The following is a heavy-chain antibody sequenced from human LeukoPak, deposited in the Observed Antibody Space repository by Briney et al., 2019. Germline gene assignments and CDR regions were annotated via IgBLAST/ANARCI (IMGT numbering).Heavy chain of an antibody. CDR3: ARDRGAKYYYDSSGERNWFDP. Sequence: ASVKVSCKASGYTFTGYYMHWVRQAPGQGLEWMGWINPNSGGTNYAQKFQGRVTMTRDMSTSTVYIELSSLRSEDTAVYYCARDRGAKYYYDSSGERNWFDPWGQGTLVTVSS. D-gene: IGHD3-22*01. V-gene: IGHV1-2*02. J-gene: IGHJ5*02. CDR1: GYTFTGYY. CDR2: INPNSGGT.